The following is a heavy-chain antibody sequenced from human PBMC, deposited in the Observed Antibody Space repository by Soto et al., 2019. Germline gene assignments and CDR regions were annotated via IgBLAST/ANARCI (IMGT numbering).Heavy chain of an antibody. V-gene: IGHV4-34*01. D-gene: IGHD2-15*01. CDR1: GGSFSGYY. J-gene: IGHJ4*02. Sequence: QVQLQQWGAGLLKPSETLSLTCAVYGGSFSGYYWSWIRQPPGKGLEWIGEINHSGSTNYNPSLKSRVTISVDTSKNQFSLKLSSVTAADTAVYYCATGTGVYCSGGSCYHYWGQGTLVTVSS. CDR2: INHSGST. CDR3: ATGTGVYCSGGSCYHY.